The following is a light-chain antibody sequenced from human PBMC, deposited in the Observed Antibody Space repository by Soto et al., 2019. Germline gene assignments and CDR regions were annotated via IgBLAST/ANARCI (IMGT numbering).Light chain of an antibody. Sequence: DIQMTQSPSSLSASVGDRVTITCRASQTISTYLNWYQQKPGKAPRLLIYDASSLLSGVPSRFSGSGSGTDFTLTIASLQPEDFATYYCQQLNNYPLTFGGGTKVEIK. CDR2: DAS. V-gene: IGKV1-39*01. J-gene: IGKJ4*01. CDR3: QQLNNYPLT. CDR1: QTISTY.